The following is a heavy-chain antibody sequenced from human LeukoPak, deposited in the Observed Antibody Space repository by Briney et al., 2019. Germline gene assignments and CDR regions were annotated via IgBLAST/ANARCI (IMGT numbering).Heavy chain of an antibody. CDR1: GGTFSSYA. J-gene: IGHJ4*02. CDR2: IIPIFGTA. V-gene: IGHV1-69*06. D-gene: IGHD6-19*01. Sequence: SVTVSCTASGGTFSSYAIGWVRQAPGQGLEGMGGIIPIFGTANYAQKFQGRVTITADKSTSTAYMELSSLRSEDTAVYYCARRAPSGWDVGLDYWGQGTLVTVSS. CDR3: ARRAPSGWDVGLDY.